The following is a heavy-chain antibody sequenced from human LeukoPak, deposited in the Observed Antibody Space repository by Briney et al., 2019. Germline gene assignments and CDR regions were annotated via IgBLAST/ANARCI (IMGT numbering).Heavy chain of an antibody. CDR2: IKQDGSEK. CDR3: ARGGGLDV. D-gene: IGHD3-16*01. CDR1: GFTFSSYW. Sequence: GGSLRLSCAASGFTFSSYWMSWVRQAPGKGLEWVANIKQDGSEKYYVDSVKGRFTISRDNAKNSLYLQMSNLRAEDTAVYFCARGGGLDVWGQGATVTVSS. V-gene: IGHV3-7*03. J-gene: IGHJ6*02.